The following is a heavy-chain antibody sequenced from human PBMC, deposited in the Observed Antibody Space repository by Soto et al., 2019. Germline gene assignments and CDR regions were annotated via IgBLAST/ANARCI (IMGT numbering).Heavy chain of an antibody. Sequence: EVQLVESGGGLVQPGGSLRLSCAASGFTFSGSWMHWVRQAPGKGLVWVSRISSDGSSTTYADSVKGRFTISRDNANNMLYLQMNSLRAEDTAVYYCATAGTGTFTYWGQGTLATVSS. CDR3: ATAGTGTFTY. J-gene: IGHJ4*02. V-gene: IGHV3-74*03. CDR2: ISSDGSST. D-gene: IGHD1-1*01. CDR1: GFTFSGSW.